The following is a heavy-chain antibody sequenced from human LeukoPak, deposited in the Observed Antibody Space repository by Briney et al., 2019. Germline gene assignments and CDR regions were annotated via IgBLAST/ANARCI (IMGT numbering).Heavy chain of an antibody. CDR1: GGTFSSYA. CDR3: ARDRQLGQSFDY. V-gene: IGHV1-18*01. J-gene: IGHJ4*02. CDR2: ISAYNGNT. Sequence: ASVKVSCKASGGTFSSYAISWVRQAPGQGLEWMGWISAYNGNTNYAQKLQGRVTMTTDTTTSTAYMELRSLRSDDTAVYYCARDRQLGQSFDYWGQGTLVTVSS. D-gene: IGHD6-6*01.